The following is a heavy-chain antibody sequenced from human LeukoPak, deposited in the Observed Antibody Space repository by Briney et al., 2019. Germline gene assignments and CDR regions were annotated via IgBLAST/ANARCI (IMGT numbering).Heavy chain of an antibody. CDR2: IRYDGSNK. Sequence: GGSLRLSCAASGLTFSSYGMHWVRQAPGKGLEWVAFIRYDGSNKYYADSVKGRFNISRASYKTTLYLQMNSLRAEDTAVSYCAKDRRITAAVGGYFDYWGQGTLVTVSS. CDR1: GLTFSSYG. CDR3: AKDRRITAAVGGYFDY. V-gene: IGHV3-30*02. D-gene: IGHD6-13*01. J-gene: IGHJ4*02.